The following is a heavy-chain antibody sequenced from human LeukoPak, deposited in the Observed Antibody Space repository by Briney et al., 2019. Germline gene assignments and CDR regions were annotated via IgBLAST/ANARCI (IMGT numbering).Heavy chain of an antibody. D-gene: IGHD3-22*01. V-gene: IGHV4-59*01. J-gene: IGHJ4*02. CDR1: GGSISSYY. CDR2: IYYSGST. CDR3: ACGDSSGYYPYYFDY. Sequence: KSSETLSLTCTVSGGSISSYYWSWIRQPPGKGLEWIGYIYYSGSTNYNPSLKSRVTISADTSKNQFSLKLSSVTAADTAVYYCACGDSSGYYPYYFDYWGQGTLVTVSS.